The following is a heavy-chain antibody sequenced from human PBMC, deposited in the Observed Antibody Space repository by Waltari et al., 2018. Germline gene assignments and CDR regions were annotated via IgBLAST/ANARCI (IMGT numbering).Heavy chain of an antibody. CDR3: ARAPVYYYDSSDY. Sequence: QVQLVQSGAEVKKPGASVKVSCKASGYTFTSSDINWVRQATGQGLEWMGWMNPKSGNTGYEQKFQGRVTMTRNTSISTDYMELSSLRSEDTAVYYCARAPVYYYDSSDYWGQGTLVTVSS. J-gene: IGHJ4*02. CDR1: GYTFTSSD. D-gene: IGHD3-22*01. V-gene: IGHV1-8*01. CDR2: MNPKSGNT.